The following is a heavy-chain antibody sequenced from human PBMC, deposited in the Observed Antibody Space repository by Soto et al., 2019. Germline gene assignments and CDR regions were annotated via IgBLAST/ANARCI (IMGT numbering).Heavy chain of an antibody. Sequence: PSETLSLTCTVSGGSIGSYYWSWIRQPPGKGLEWIGYIYYSGSTNYNPSLKSRVTISVDTSKNQFSLKLSSVTAADTAVYYCARIRIVGATPYLYYYYYGMDVWGQGTTVTVSS. J-gene: IGHJ6*02. CDR3: ARIRIVGATPYLYYYYYGMDV. CDR2: IYYSGST. CDR1: GGSIGSYY. V-gene: IGHV4-59*08. D-gene: IGHD1-26*01.